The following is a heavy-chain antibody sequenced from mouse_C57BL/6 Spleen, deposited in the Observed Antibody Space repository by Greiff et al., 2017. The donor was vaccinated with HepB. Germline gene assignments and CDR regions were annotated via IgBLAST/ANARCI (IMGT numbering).Heavy chain of an antibody. Sequence: EVHLVESEGGLVQPGRSMKLSCTASGFTFSDYYMAWVRQVPEKGLEWVANINYDGSSTYYLDSLKSRFIISRDNAKNILYLQMSSLKSEDTATYYCAREDYYYAMDYWGQGTSVTVSS. CDR1: GFTFSDYY. CDR2: INYDGSST. CDR3: AREDYYYAMDY. V-gene: IGHV5-16*01. J-gene: IGHJ4*01.